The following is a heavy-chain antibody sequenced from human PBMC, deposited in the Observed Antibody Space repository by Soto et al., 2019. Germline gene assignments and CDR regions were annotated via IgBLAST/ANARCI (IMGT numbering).Heavy chain of an antibody. J-gene: IGHJ6*02. V-gene: IGHV5-51*01. CDR1: GYSFTSYW. CDR2: IYPGDSDT. D-gene: IGHD1-20*01. Sequence: PGESLKISCKGSGYSFTSYWIAWVRQMPGKGLESMGIIYPGDSDTRYSPSFQGHVTISADESTNTAYLQWSSLKPSDTAIYYCSMLRRITACMVVWGQGIMVTV. CDR3: SMLRRITACMVV.